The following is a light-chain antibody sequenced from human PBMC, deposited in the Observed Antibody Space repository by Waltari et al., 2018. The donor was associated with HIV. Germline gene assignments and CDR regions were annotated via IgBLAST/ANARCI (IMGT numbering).Light chain of an antibody. CDR3: CSYAGSSTLV. V-gene: IGLV2-23*02. CDR1: SSDVGSYNL. Sequence: QSALTQPASVSGSPGQSITISCTGTSSDVGSYNLVSWYQQHPAKAPKLMIYEVSKRPSGVSNRFSGAKSGNTASLTISGLQAEDEADYYCCSYAGSSTLVFGGGTKLTVL. CDR2: EVS. J-gene: IGLJ2*01.